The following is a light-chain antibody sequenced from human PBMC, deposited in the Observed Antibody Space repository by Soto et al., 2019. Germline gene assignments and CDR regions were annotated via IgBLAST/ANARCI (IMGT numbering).Light chain of an antibody. CDR2: AAS. CDR1: QSVSSSY. V-gene: IGKV3-20*01. J-gene: IGKJ4*01. Sequence: EMVLPQSPGTLSLSPGERATLSCRASQSVSSSYLAWYQQKPAQAPRLLIYAASVRSTGIPDRFSGSGSGRDFTLTISRLEPEDFAVFYCQQYGSSPLTFGGGTKVEIK. CDR3: QQYGSSPLT.